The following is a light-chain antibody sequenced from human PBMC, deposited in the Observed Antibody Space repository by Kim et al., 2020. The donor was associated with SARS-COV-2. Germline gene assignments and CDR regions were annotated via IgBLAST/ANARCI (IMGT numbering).Light chain of an antibody. Sequence: SYELTQPPSVSVSPGQTASITCSGDKLGDKYACWYQQKPGQSPVLVIYQDSKRPSGIPERFSGSNSGNPATLTISGTQAMDEADYYCQAWDSSTGLVFGG. J-gene: IGLJ2*01. V-gene: IGLV3-1*01. CDR3: QAWDSSTGLV. CDR1: KLGDKY. CDR2: QDS.